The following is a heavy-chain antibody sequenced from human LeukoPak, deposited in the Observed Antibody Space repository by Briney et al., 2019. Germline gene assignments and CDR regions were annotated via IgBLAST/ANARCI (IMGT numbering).Heavy chain of an antibody. J-gene: IGHJ4*02. Sequence: PSETLSLTCTVSGYSISSGYYWGWIRQPPGKGLEWIGSIYHSGSTYYNPSLKSRVTISVDTSKNQFSLKLSSVTAADTAVYYCAKGARGYSGYDDPGEHYFDYWGQGTLVTVSS. CDR1: GYSISSGYY. D-gene: IGHD5-12*01. CDR2: IYHSGST. V-gene: IGHV4-38-2*02. CDR3: AKGARGYSGYDDPGEHYFDY.